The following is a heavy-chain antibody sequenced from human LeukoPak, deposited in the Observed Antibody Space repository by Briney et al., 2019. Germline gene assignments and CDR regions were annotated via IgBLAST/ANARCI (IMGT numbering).Heavy chain of an antibody. CDR1: GFTFSTYG. V-gene: IGHV3-33*06. J-gene: IGHJ4*02. Sequence: GGSLRLSCAASGFTFSTYGMHWVRQAPGKGLEWVTVIWYDGSNKYYADSVKGRFTISRDDSKNTVYLQMNSLRAEDTAIYYCVKDTCGGDCYSGVAAFKDWGQGDRGPVSS. CDR2: IWYDGSNK. CDR3: VKDTCGGDCYSGVAAFKD. D-gene: IGHD2-21*02.